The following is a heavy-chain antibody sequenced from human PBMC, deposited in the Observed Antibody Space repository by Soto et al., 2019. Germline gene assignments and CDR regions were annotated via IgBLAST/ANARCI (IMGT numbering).Heavy chain of an antibody. CDR3: ARGGDDGYNFVPFDY. D-gene: IGHD5-12*01. Sequence: SQTLSLTCTVSGGSVSSRSYYWSWIRQPPGKGLEWIGYIYYSGSTNYNPSLKSRVTISVDTSKNQFSLKLSSVTAADTAVYYCARGGDDGYNFVPFDYWGQGTLVTVSS. J-gene: IGHJ4*02. CDR1: GGSVSSRSYY. V-gene: IGHV4-61*01. CDR2: IYYSGST.